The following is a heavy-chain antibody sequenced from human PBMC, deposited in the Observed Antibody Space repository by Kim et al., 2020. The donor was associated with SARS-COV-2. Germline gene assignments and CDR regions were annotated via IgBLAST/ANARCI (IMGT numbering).Heavy chain of an antibody. Sequence: SVKVSCKASGGTFGTYTITWVRQAPGQGLEWMGGIIPIFGTPDYAQNFQGRVTISADESTSTAYMQLSSLRSEDTAVYYCAKKEIVGPLECWGQGTLVTVSS. D-gene: IGHD2-15*01. CDR1: GGTFGTYT. CDR2: IIPIFGTP. CDR3: AKKEIVGPLEC. V-gene: IGHV1-69*13. J-gene: IGHJ4*02.